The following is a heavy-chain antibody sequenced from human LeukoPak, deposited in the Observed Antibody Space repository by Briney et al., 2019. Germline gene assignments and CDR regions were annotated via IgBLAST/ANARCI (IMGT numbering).Heavy chain of an antibody. Sequence: ASVKVSCKASGGTFSSYAISWVRQAPGQGLEWMGGIIPIFGTANYAQKFQGRVTMTRDTSTSTVYMELSSLRSEDTAVYYCARSFVDPGPCGMDVWGKGTTVTVSS. D-gene: IGHD3-10*01. J-gene: IGHJ6*04. CDR1: GGTFSSYA. CDR3: ARSFVDPGPCGMDV. V-gene: IGHV1-69*05. CDR2: IIPIFGTA.